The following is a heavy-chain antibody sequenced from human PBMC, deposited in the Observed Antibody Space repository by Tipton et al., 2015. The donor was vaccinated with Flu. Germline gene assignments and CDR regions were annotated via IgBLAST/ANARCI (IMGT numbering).Heavy chain of an antibody. CDR1: GFTFRSDD. CDR3: SSAYHSGYYW. V-gene: IGHV3-48*03. J-gene: IGHJ4*02. Sequence: SLRLSCAASGFTFRSDDMNWVRQAPGKGLEWISYINDDGTSIYYADSVNGRFTISRDNAKNSLYLQMNSLKAEDTAVYYCSSAYHSGYYWWGQGTLVTVSS. D-gene: IGHD5-12*01. CDR2: INDDGTSI.